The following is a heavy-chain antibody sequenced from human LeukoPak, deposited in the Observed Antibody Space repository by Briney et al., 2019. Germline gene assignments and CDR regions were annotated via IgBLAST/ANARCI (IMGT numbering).Heavy chain of an antibody. CDR3: AKDPGYSYGYMESRNHFDY. V-gene: IGHV3-48*03. D-gene: IGHD5-18*01. Sequence: PGGSLRLSCAASGFTFSSYEMNWVRQAPGKGLEWVSYISSSGSTIYYADSVKGRFTISRDNSKNTLYLQMNGLRAEDTAVYYCAKDPGYSYGYMESRNHFDYWGQGTLVTVSS. CDR2: ISSSGSTI. CDR1: GFTFSSYE. J-gene: IGHJ4*02.